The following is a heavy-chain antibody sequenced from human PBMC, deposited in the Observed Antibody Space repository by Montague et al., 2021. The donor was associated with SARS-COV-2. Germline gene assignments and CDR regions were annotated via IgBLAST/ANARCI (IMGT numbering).Heavy chain of an antibody. J-gene: IGHJ3*02. Sequence: TLSLTCTVSGGSISSGCFYWSWIRQPPGKGLEWIGYIYYSGSTYYNPSLKSRVTISLDTSKNQFSLKLNSVTAADTAVYYCARGRYGADAFDIWGHGTMVTVSS. CDR1: GGSISSGCFY. V-gene: IGHV4-31*03. CDR3: ARGRYGADAFDI. CDR2: IYYSGST. D-gene: IGHD4/OR15-4a*01.